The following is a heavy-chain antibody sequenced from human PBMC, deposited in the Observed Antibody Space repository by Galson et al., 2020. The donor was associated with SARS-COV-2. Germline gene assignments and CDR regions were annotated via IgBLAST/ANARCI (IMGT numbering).Heavy chain of an antibody. D-gene: IGHD6-19*01. J-gene: IGHJ4*02. CDR3: ASSIIVAGGIDY. CDR2: IWSDGNHK. CDR1: GFTFRTYA. V-gene: IGHV3-33*01. Sequence: GGSLRLSCAASGFTFRTYAMHWVRQAPGKGLEWVAVIWSDGNHKYYGDSVKGRFTISRDNSKNTVNLQMDSLRAEDTAVYYCASSIIVAGGIDYWGQGTLVTVSS.